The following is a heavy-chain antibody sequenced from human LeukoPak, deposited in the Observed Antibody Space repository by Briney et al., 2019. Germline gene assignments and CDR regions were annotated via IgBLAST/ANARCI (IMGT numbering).Heavy chain of an antibody. D-gene: IGHD4-17*01. CDR2: IRYDGTNK. Sequence: GGSLRLSCTASGFTFSSYGMHWVRQAPGRGLEWVAFIRYDGTNKYYADSVQGRFTISRDNSKNSLYLQMNSLRADDTAVYYCARGRYGPSDYWGQGTLVTVSS. CDR3: ARGRYGPSDY. CDR1: GFTFSSYG. V-gene: IGHV3-30*02. J-gene: IGHJ4*02.